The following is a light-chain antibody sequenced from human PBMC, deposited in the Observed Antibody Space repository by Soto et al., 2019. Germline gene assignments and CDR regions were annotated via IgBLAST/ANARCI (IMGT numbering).Light chain of an antibody. CDR2: DAS. CDR3: QQRSNWPPIT. Sequence: EIVLTQSPATLSLSPGERATLSCRASQSVSSDLAWYQQKPGQAPRLLIYDASNRATGIPPRFSGSGSGTNVTLPSISRQPADDAVYYCQQRSNWPPITFGGGTKVEIK. V-gene: IGKV3-11*01. CDR1: QSVSSD. J-gene: IGKJ4*01.